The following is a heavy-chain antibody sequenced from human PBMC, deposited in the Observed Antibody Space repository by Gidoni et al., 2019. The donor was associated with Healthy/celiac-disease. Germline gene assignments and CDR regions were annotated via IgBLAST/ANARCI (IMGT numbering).Heavy chain of an antibody. CDR2: ISSNGGST. CDR3: ARDPIRYCTNGVCYSDY. D-gene: IGHD2-8*01. Sequence: EVQLVESGGGLVQPGGSLRLSCAASGFTFSSYAMHWVRQAPGKGLEYVSAISSNGGSTYYANSVKGRFTISRDNSKNTLYLQMGSLRAEDMAVYYCARDPIRYCTNGVCYSDYWGQGTLVTVSS. CDR1: GFTFSSYA. J-gene: IGHJ4*02. V-gene: IGHV3-64*01.